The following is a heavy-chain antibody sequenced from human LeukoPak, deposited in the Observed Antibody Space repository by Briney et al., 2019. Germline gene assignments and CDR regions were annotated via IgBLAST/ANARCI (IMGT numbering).Heavy chain of an antibody. J-gene: IGHJ4*02. CDR1: GYTFTSYG. Sequence: VASVKVSCKASGYTFTSYGISWVRQAPGQGLEWMGWISAYNGNTNYAQKFQGRVTITADKSTCTAYMELSSLRSEDTAVYYCARLTLIYDSSGYYDYWGQGTLVTVSS. CDR2: ISAYNGNT. D-gene: IGHD3-22*01. CDR3: ARLTLIYDSSGYYDY. V-gene: IGHV1-18*01.